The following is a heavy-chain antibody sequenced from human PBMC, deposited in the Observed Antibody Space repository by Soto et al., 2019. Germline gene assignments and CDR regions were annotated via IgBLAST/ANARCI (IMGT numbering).Heavy chain of an antibody. V-gene: IGHV3-20*04. J-gene: IGHJ4*02. D-gene: IGHD6-13*01. Sequence: GGSLRLSCAASGFTFDDYGMSWVRQAPGKGLEWVSGINWNGGSTGYADSVKGRFTISRDNAKNSLYLQMNSLRAEDTALYYCASGHSSSWYPLMRYWGQGTLVTVSS. CDR1: GFTFDDYG. CDR2: INWNGGST. CDR3: ASGHSSSWYPLMRY.